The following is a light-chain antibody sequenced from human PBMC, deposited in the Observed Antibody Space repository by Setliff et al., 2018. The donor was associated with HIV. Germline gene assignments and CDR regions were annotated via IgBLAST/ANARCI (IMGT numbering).Light chain of an antibody. Sequence: QSALTQPASVSGPPGQSITISCTGTTSDVGGYNLVSWYQHHPGKAPKLMIYEVTKRPSGVSNRFSGSKSGNAASLTISGLQAEDEADYYCCSYAGSSAFLVLFGGGTKVTVL. CDR2: EVT. J-gene: IGLJ2*01. V-gene: IGLV2-23*02. CDR3: CSYAGSSAFLVL. CDR1: TSDVGGYNL.